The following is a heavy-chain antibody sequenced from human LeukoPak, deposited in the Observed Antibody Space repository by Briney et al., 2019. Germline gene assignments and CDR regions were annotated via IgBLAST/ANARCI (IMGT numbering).Heavy chain of an antibody. J-gene: IGHJ4*02. Sequence: GGSLRLSCAASGLTFSSYWMHWVRQAPGKGLVWVSRIYNDVSSTTYADSVKGRFTTPRDNARNTLYLQMNSLRGEDTAVYYCAVSGDGYNYFDYWGQGTLVTVSS. D-gene: IGHD5-24*01. CDR2: IYNDVSST. V-gene: IGHV3-74*01. CDR1: GLTFSSYW. CDR3: AVSGDGYNYFDY.